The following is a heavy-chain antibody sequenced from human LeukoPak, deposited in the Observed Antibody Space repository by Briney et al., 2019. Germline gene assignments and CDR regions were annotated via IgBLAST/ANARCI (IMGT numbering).Heavy chain of an antibody. V-gene: IGHV1-18*01. Sequence: ASVKVSCKASGYTFTSYGISWVRQAPGQGLEWMGWISAYNGNTNYAQKLQGRVTMTTDTSTSTAYMELRSLRSDDTAVYYCARDLPTFLRIAAADIANWFDPWGQGTLVTVSS. CDR2: ISAYNGNT. J-gene: IGHJ5*02. D-gene: IGHD6-13*01. CDR3: ARDLPTFLRIAAADIANWFDP. CDR1: GYTFTSYG.